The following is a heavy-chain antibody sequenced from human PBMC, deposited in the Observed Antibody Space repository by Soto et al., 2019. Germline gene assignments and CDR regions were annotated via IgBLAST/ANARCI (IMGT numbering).Heavy chain of an antibody. CDR2: MNPNSGNT. J-gene: IGHJ5*02. CDR3: ARVKNNYASGSYSNWLDL. Sequence: QVQLVQSGAEVKKPGASVKVSCKASGYTFSNHDINWVRQAPGQGLEWMGWMNPNSGNTGSVQKFQGRVTMTRDTSTSTASMELSSLRSEDTAVYYCARVKNNYASGSYSNWLDLWGQGTLVTVSS. V-gene: IGHV1-8*01. CDR1: GYTFSNHD. D-gene: IGHD3-10*01.